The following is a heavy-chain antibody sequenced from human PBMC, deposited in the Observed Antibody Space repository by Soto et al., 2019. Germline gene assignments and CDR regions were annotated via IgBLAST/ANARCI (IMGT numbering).Heavy chain of an antibody. Sequence: KGLEWVATIKHDGSEKYYVDSVKGRFTISRDNSKNTLYLQMNSLRAEDTAVYYWARASLNLGYYGMDVWGQGPTVTVSS. V-gene: IGHV3-7*01. J-gene: IGHJ6*02. CDR2: IKHDGSEK. CDR3: ARASLNLGYYGMDV.